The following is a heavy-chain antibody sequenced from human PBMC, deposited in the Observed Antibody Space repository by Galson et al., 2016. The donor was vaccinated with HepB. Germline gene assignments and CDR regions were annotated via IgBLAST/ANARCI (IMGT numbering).Heavy chain of an antibody. CDR1: GGSIGSGSYY. CDR2: IFYDGMT. CDR3: ARTWLPA. V-gene: IGHV4-39*01. J-gene: IGHJ4*02. Sequence: SETLSLTCTVSGGSIGSGSYYWGWIRQPPGKGLEWIGSIFYDGMTYYNPSLKSRVTIFQDPSKNQFSLELSSVTAADTAIYFCARTWLPAWGQGTLVTVSS. D-gene: IGHD3-22*01.